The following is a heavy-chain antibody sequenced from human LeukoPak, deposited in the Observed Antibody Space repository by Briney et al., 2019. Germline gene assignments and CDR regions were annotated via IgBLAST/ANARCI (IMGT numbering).Heavy chain of an antibody. D-gene: IGHD6-6*01. Sequence: ASVKVSCKASGYTFTSYYMHWVRQAPGQGLEWMGIINPSGGSTSYAQKFQGRVTMTRDTSTSTVYMELSSLRSEDTAVYYCARDRSSLAARRYFDYWGQGTLVTVSS. CDR1: GYTFTSYY. J-gene: IGHJ4*02. CDR3: ARDRSSLAARRYFDY. V-gene: IGHV1-46*01. CDR2: INPSGGST.